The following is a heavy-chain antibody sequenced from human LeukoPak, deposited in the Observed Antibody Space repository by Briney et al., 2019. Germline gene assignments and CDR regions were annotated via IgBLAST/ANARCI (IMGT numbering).Heavy chain of an antibody. CDR3: AKVLPSSSWYCYFDY. CDR1: GFTFSSYA. Sequence: PGGSLRLSCVASGFTFSSYAMSWVRQAPGKGLEWVSVVSGSGGSTYYADSVKGRFTISRDNSKNTLYLQMNSLRAEDTAVYYCAKVLPSSSWYCYFDYWGQGTLVTVSS. CDR2: VSGSGGST. V-gene: IGHV3-23*01. J-gene: IGHJ4*02. D-gene: IGHD6-13*01.